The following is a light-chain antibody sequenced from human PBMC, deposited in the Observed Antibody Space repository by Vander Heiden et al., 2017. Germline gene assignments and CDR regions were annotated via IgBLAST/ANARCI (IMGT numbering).Light chain of an antibody. Sequence: PGERATLSCRASQSVSSYLAWYQQKPGQAPRLLIYDASNRATGIPARFRGSGSGTDFTLTISSLEPEDFAVYYCQQRSNWPPLTFGGGTKVEIK. CDR1: QSVSSY. J-gene: IGKJ4*01. CDR2: DAS. V-gene: IGKV3-11*01. CDR3: QQRSNWPPLT.